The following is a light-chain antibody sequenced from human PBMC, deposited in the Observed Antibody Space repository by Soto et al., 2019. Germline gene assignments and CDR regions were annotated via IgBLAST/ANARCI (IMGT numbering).Light chain of an antibody. Sequence: QSVLTQPPSASGTPGQSVTISCSGGSSNIGSNPVSWYQHVPGTAPKLLIHTNTQRPLGVPVRFSGSKSGTSASLAISGLQSEDEADYCCAAWDDTFYVFGSGTKVTVL. CDR3: AAWDDTFYV. J-gene: IGLJ1*01. V-gene: IGLV1-44*01. CDR2: TNT. CDR1: SSNIGSNP.